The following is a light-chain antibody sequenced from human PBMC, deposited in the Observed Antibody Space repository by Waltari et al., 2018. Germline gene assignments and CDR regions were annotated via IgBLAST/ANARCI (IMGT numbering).Light chain of an antibody. V-gene: IGLV2-23*01. CDR2: ADS. CDR3: CSYAGSSTVK. CDR1: SSDVGSYKL. J-gene: IGLJ2*01. Sequence: QSALTQPASVSGSPGQSITISCTGTSSDVGSYKLVSWYQQHPGKAPRLMIYADSTRPSGSSYRFSGSKSGNTASLTLSGLQAEDEAAYYCCSYAGSSTVKFGEGTYLTVL.